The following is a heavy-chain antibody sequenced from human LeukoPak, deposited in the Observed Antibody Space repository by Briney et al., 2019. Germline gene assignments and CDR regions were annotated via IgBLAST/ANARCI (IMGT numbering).Heavy chain of an antibody. J-gene: IGHJ6*03. Sequence: GGSLRLSRAASGFTFSSYSMNWVRQAPGKGLEWVSSISSSSSYIYYADSVKGRFTISRDNAKNSLYLQMNSLRAEDTAVYYCARVRGPGSLLHWSGFNGDMDVWGKGTTVTVSS. V-gene: IGHV3-21*01. CDR1: GFTFSSYS. CDR3: ARVRGPGSLLHWSGFNGDMDV. D-gene: IGHD3-3*01. CDR2: ISSSSSYI.